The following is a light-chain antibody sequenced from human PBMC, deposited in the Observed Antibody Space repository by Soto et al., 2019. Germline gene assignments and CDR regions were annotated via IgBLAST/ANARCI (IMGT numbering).Light chain of an antibody. Sequence: DIQMTQSPSSLSASVGDRVTITCRASHPISNYLNWYQQRPGTAPKLLIYSASLLQSGVPSRFSGSESGTEFSLTISSLQPEDCATYYCQQTYATPITFGQGTRLAIK. CDR3: QQTYATPIT. CDR2: SAS. V-gene: IGKV1-39*01. J-gene: IGKJ5*01. CDR1: HPISNY.